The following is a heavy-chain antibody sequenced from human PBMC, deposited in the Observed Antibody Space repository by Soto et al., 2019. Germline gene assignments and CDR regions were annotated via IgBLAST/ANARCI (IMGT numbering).Heavy chain of an antibody. CDR3: AKDKRPGDYYYYSMDV. D-gene: IGHD6-6*01. J-gene: IGHJ6*02. V-gene: IGHV3-9*01. CDR2: ISWNSGSI. Sequence: EVQLVESGGGLVQPGRSLRLSCAASGFTFDDYAMHWVRQAPGKGLEWVSGISWNSGSIGYADSVKGRFTISRDNAKNSLYLQMNSLRAEDTALYYCAKDKRPGDYYYYSMDVWGQGTTVTVSS. CDR1: GFTFDDYA.